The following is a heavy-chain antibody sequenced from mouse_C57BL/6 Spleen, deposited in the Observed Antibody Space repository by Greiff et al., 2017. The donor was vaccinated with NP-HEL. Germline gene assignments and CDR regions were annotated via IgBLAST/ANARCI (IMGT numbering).Heavy chain of an antibody. CDR2: IFPGSGST. CDR1: GYTFTDYY. Sequence: QVQLQQSGPELVKPGASVKISCKASGYTFTDYYINWVKQRPGQGLEWIGWIFPGSGSTYYNEKFKGKATLTVDKSSSTAYMLLSSLTSEDSAVYFCARKPITTVVAEGYFDVWGTGTTVTVSS. J-gene: IGHJ1*03. D-gene: IGHD1-1*01. CDR3: ARKPITTVVAEGYFDV. V-gene: IGHV1-75*01.